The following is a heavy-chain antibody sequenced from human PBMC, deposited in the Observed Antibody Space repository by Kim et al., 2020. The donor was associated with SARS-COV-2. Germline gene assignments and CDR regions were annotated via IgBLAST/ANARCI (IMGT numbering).Heavy chain of an antibody. D-gene: IGHD3-3*01. CDR3: ESNLFSITIFGVLIRCFDF. V-gene: IGHV4-39*01. CDR2: INYSSSY. CDR1: GGSISSSCYN. J-gene: IGHJ4*02. Sequence: SETLSLTCTVSGGSISSSCYNWGRQRPPTGLGLEWIRSINYSSSYYYYLALKSRVTIAVDTTKNQFSLKLSTVTDADTAVYYCESNLFSITIFGVLIRCFDFWGQGTLVTVSS.